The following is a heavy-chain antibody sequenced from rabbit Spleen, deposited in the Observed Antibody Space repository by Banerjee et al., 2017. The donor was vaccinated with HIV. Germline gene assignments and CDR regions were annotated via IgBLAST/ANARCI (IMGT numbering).Heavy chain of an antibody. CDR2: IYTGDDST. CDR1: GFSFSTNYW. CDR3: ASDTSSSFSSYGMDL. Sequence: QQQLVESGGGLVKPGASLTLTCTASGFSFSTNYWICWVRQAPGKGPEWIGCIYTGDDSTWSARRAKGRFTISKTSSTTVTLQMTGMTAADTATYFCASDTSSSFSSYGMDLWGPGTLVTVS. V-gene: IGHV1S45*01. J-gene: IGHJ6*01. D-gene: IGHD1-1*01.